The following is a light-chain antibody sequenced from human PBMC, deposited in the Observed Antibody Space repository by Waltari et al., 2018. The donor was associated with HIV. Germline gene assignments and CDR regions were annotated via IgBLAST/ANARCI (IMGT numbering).Light chain of an antibody. CDR1: QSLVYSNGYNY. J-gene: IGKJ2*01. V-gene: IGKV2-28*01. CDR3: MQPLDTPFT. Sequence: EIVMTQSPLSLPVTPGEPASISCRSSQSLVYSNGYNYLDWYLQKPGHSPRLLIYLASNRASGVPDRFSGRVSGTEFTLKISRVEPEDVGVYFCMQPLDTPFTFGQGTKLEIK. CDR2: LAS.